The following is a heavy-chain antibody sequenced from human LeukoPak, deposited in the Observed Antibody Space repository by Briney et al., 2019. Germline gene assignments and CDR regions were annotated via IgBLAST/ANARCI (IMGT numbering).Heavy chain of an antibody. Sequence: ASVNGSCKTSGYSFTAFYIHWVRQAPGQGLEGMGWIHPRRGDTNYEQKFQGRVTMTRDASISTAYLDLSSLRSDDTAVYYCARDGDYGTGSYYRGCIDSWGQGTPVTVSP. CDR1: GYSFTAFY. D-gene: IGHD3-10*01. CDR3: ARDGDYGTGSYYRGCIDS. V-gene: IGHV1-2*02. J-gene: IGHJ4*02. CDR2: IHPRRGDT.